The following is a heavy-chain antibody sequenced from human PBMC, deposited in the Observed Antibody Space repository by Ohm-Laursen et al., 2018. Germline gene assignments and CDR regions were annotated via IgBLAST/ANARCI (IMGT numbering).Heavy chain of an antibody. CDR2: IYYSGST. V-gene: IGHV4-59*01. D-gene: IGHD3-3*01. CDR3: ARTPANYDPNWFDP. Sequence: GTLSLTCTVSGGSISSYYWSWIRQPPGKGLEWIGYIYYSGSTNYNPSLKSRVTMSVGTSKNQFSLKLSSVTAADTAVYYCARTPANYDPNWFDPWGQGTLVTVSS. J-gene: IGHJ5*02. CDR1: GGSISSYY.